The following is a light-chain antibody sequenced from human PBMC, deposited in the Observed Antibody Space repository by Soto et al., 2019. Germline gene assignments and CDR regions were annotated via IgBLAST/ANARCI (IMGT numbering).Light chain of an antibody. Sequence: ATFSCRASQSVSSNLAWYQQKPGQAPRLLIYGASTRATGIPARFSGSGSGTEFTLTISSLQPDDFATYYCQQYNSYSFGQGTTVDIK. V-gene: IGKV3-15*01. J-gene: IGKJ1*01. CDR3: QQYNSYS. CDR2: GAS. CDR1: QSVSSN.